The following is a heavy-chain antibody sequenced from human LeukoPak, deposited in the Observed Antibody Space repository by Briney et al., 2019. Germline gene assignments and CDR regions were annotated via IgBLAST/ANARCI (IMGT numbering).Heavy chain of an antibody. D-gene: IGHD1-26*01. Sequence: ASVKVSCKASGFTFTSSAMQWVRQARGQSLEWIGWIVVGCGNTNYAQKFQERVTITRDMSTSTAYMELSSLRSEDTAVYYCAASLVGATPYYFDYWGQGTLVTVSS. CDR1: GFTFTSSA. CDR3: AASLVGATPYYFDY. V-gene: IGHV1-58*02. CDR2: IVVGCGNT. J-gene: IGHJ4*02.